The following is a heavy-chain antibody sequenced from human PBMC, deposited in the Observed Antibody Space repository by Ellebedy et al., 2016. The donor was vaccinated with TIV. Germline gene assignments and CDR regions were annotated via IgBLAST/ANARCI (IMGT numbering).Heavy chain of an antibody. Sequence: PGGSLRLSCVASGFTFSTYSMNWVRQAPGKGLEWVSYISSDSSTIYYADSVKDRFTISRDDSKNMLYLQMDSLKIEDTGVYYCTTSDRVLASGIRGYWGQGTLITVSS. CDR3: TTSDRVLASGIRGY. CDR1: GFTFSTYS. D-gene: IGHD3-3*01. V-gene: IGHV3-48*01. J-gene: IGHJ4*02. CDR2: ISSDSSTI.